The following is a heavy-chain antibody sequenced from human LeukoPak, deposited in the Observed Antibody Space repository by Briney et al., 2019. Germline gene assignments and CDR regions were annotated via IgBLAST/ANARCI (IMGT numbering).Heavy chain of an antibody. CDR1: EFSVGSNY. CDR3: AKRGVTRTYYFDW. J-gene: IGHJ4*02. CDR2: IYSGGST. D-gene: IGHD1-1*01. Sequence: GGSLRLSCAASEFSVGSNYMTWVRQAPGKGLEWVSLIYSGGSTYYADSVKGRFTISRDNSKNTLYLQMNSLRAEDTAVYYCAKRGVTRTYYFDWWGQGTLVTVSS. V-gene: IGHV3-66*01.